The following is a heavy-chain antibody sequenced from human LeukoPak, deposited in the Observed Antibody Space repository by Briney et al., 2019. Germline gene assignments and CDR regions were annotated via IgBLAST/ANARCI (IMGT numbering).Heavy chain of an antibody. D-gene: IGHD4/OR15-4a*01. CDR1: GGSISSYY. CDR2: IFDSGDT. CDR3: TRRLSNGATLNYFDY. V-gene: IGHV4-59*08. J-gene: IGHJ4*02. Sequence: PSETLSLTCTVSGGSISSYYWSWIRQTPGKGLEWIGNIFDSGDTNYHPSLQSRVTISVDTSKKQFSLKLRSVTAADTAVYYCTRRLSNGATLNYFDYWGQGTLVTVSS.